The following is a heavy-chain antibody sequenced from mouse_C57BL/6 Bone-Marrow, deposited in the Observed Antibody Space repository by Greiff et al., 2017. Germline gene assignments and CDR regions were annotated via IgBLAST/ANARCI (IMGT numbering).Heavy chain of an antibody. V-gene: IGHV1-82*01. CDR1: GYAFSSSW. Sequence: QVQLKESGPELVKPGASVKISCKASGYAFSSSWMNWVKQRPGKGLEWIGRMYPGDGDTNYNGKFKGKATLTADKSSRTAYMQLSTLTSEDSAVYFCAQYFDVWGTGTTVTVSS. CDR3: AQYFDV. CDR2: MYPGDGDT. J-gene: IGHJ1*03.